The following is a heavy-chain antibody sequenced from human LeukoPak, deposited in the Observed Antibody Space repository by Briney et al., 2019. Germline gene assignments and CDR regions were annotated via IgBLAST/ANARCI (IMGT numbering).Heavy chain of an antibody. CDR1: GLTFSSYW. V-gene: IGHV3-74*01. CDR3: ARDSEDSSDYWVHDGFDI. Sequence: PGGSLRLSCAASGLTFSSYWMHWVRQAPGKGLVWVSRINSDGSTTTYADSVKGRFTISRDNAKNTLYLQMNSLRAEDTAVYYCARDSEDSSDYWVHDGFDIWGQGTMVTVSS. CDR2: INSDGSTT. J-gene: IGHJ3*02. D-gene: IGHD3-22*01.